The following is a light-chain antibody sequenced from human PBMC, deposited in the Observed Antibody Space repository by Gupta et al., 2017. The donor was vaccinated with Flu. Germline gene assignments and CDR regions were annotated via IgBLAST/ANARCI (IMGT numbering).Light chain of an antibody. J-gene: IGLJ1*01. CDR2: DVS. Sequence: QSGTVSCTGTSGESGGYSSVSWNHQHPGKAHKLMIYDVSKRPSGVHDRFSGSKSVNTASRTISGIQAEDEADYYCCAFAGGFYVFGTGTKVTVL. CDR1: SGESGGYSS. CDR3: CAFAGGFYV. V-gene: IGLV2-11*01.